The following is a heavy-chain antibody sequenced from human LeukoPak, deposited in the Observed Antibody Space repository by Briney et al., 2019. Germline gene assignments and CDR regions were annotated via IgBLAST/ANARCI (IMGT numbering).Heavy chain of an antibody. CDR3: TRMTTGHDY. V-gene: IGHV4-34*01. Sequence: SSETLSLTCAVSGVSFNNYYWSWVRQTPGKGLEWIGEINHSGYTNDSPSLKSRVTLSIDTSRKQFSLNLRSVTVADTGIYYCTRMTTGHDYGGQGTLVTVSS. J-gene: IGHJ4*02. D-gene: IGHD4-17*01. CDR1: GVSFNNYY. CDR2: INHSGYT.